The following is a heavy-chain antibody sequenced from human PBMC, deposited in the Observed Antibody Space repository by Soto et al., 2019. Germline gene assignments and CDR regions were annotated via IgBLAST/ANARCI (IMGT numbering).Heavy chain of an antibody. Sequence: SETLSLTCAVYGGSFSGYYRSWIRQPPGKGLEWIGEISHSGSANYNPSLESRVTISVDTSKNQFSLKLSDVTAADTAVYYCVRGGVPDTAGRGRVNWAQGTPVTVSS. D-gene: IGHD6-13*01. V-gene: IGHV4-34*01. CDR3: VRGGVPDTAGRGRVN. CDR1: GGSFSGYY. J-gene: IGHJ4*02. CDR2: ISHSGSA.